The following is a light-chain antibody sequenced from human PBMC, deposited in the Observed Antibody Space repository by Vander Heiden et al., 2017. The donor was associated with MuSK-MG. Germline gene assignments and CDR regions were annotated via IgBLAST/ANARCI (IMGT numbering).Light chain of an antibody. CDR2: AAS. V-gene: IGKV1-6*01. CDR1: QGIGKD. J-gene: IGKJ1*01. CDR3: RQDDNYPRT. Sequence: AIQMTQSPSSLSASVGDRVTITCRASQGIGKDLGWYQQKPGKAPKLLMYAASTLESGVPSRFSGRGSGTDFTLTISSLQPEDFATYYCRQDDNYPRTFGQGTKVEIK.